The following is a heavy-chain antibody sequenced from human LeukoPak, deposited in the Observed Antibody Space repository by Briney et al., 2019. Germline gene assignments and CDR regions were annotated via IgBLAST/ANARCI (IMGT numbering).Heavy chain of an antibody. D-gene: IGHD6-13*01. V-gene: IGHV4-4*07. J-gene: IGHJ5*02. CDR2: IYTSGST. CDR1: GGSISSYY. Sequence: PSETLSLTCTVSGGSISSYYWSWIRQPARKGLEWIGRIYTSGSTNYNPSLKSRVTMSVDTSKNQFSLKLSSVTAADTAVYYCARVNLFRYSSPRGDWFDPWGQGTLVTVSS. CDR3: ARVNLFRYSSPRGDWFDP.